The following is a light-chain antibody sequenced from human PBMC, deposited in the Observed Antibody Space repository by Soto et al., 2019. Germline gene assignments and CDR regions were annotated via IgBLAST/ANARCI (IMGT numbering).Light chain of an antibody. V-gene: IGKV1-5*01. CDR1: QSVSTW. J-gene: IGKJ1*01. CDR2: DAS. CDR3: QHYNSYSEA. Sequence: DIQVTQSPSTLSASVGDRVTITCRASQSVSTWLAWYQQKPGKAPKFLIYDASSLESGVPSRFSGSGSGTEFTLTISSLQPDDFATYYCQHYNSYSEAFGQGTKVDIK.